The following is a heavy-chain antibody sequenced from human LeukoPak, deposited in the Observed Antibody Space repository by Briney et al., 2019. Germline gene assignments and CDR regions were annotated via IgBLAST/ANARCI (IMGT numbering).Heavy chain of an antibody. V-gene: IGHV3-7*01. J-gene: IGHJ5*02. CDR2: IKQDGSEK. CDR3: ARGCSGGSCYEAKFDP. CDR1: GFTFSSYW. D-gene: IGHD2-15*01. Sequence: GGSLRLSCAASGFTFSSYWMSWVRQAPGKGLEWVANIKQDGSEKYYVDSVKGRFTISRDNAKNSLYLQMNSLRAEDTAVYYCARGCSGGSCYEAKFDPWGQGTLVTVSS.